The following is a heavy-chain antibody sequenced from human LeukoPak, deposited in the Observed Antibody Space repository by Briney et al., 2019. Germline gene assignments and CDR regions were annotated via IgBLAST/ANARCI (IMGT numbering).Heavy chain of an antibody. CDR1: GYTFTDFY. J-gene: IGHJ3*01. CDR3: AREAGDRAFDF. CDR2: INPNNGGT. D-gene: IGHD7-27*01. Sequence: ASVKVSCKASGYTFTDFYMHWVRQAPGQGLEWMRWINPNNGGTNYAQKFQGRVTMTRDTSITTACMELSSLRSDDTAVYHCAREAGDRAFDFWGQGTMVTVSS. V-gene: IGHV1-2*02.